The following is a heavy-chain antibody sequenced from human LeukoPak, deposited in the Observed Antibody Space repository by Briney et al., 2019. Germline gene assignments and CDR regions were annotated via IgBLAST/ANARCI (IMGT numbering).Heavy chain of an antibody. CDR3: ARVGDHYHWYLDV. CDR1: GFSVSTKY. Sequence: GGSLTLSCEGSGFSVSTKYMNWVRQAPGKGLEWVSILYSGSSTYYTDSVKGRFTVSRDDSKNTLYIHINSLGVQATAVYYCARVGDHYHWYLDVWGRGTLVTVSS. V-gene: IGHV3-53*01. J-gene: IGHJ2*01. CDR2: LYSGSST. D-gene: IGHD3-10*01.